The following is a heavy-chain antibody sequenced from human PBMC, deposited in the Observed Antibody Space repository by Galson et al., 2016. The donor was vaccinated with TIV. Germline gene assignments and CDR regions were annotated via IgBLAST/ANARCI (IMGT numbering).Heavy chain of an antibody. Sequence: SLRLSCAASGFTFSNYAINWVRQAPGKGLEWVSVISGSGGRTSYADSVKGRFTVSRDNSENTLYLQMNSLRGDDTATYYCAKDRGSGWYENWFDPWGQGTLVTVSP. CDR3: AKDRGSGWYENWFDP. CDR1: GFTFSNYA. CDR2: ISGSGGRT. J-gene: IGHJ5*02. V-gene: IGHV3-23*01. D-gene: IGHD6-19*01.